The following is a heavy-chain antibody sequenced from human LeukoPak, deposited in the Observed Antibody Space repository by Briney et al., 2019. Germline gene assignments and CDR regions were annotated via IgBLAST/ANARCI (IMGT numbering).Heavy chain of an antibody. V-gene: IGHV3-21*01. CDR3: ARGLDQYFDY. CDR2: ISSSSSYI. Sequence: PGGSLRLSCAASGFTFSSYAMNWVRQAPGKGLEWASSISSSSSYIYYADSVKGRFTISRDNAKNSLYLQMNSLRAEDTAVYYCARGLDQYFDYWGQGTLVTVSS. J-gene: IGHJ4*02. D-gene: IGHD4-11*01. CDR1: GFTFSSYA.